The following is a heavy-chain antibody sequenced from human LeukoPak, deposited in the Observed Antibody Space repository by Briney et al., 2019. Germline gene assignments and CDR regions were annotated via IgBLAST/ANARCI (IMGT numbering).Heavy chain of an antibody. CDR2: INPSGGTT. CDR1: GYTFTGYY. Sequence: GALVKVSCTASGYTFTGYYIHWVRQAPGQGLEWMGIINPSGGTTVYAQNFQGRVIMTRDTSTSTVHMDLSSLRSEDAAVYYCARETPYCSGGSCNIIDYWGQGTLVTVSS. CDR3: ARETPYCSGGSCNIIDY. J-gene: IGHJ4*02. D-gene: IGHD2-15*01. V-gene: IGHV1-46*01.